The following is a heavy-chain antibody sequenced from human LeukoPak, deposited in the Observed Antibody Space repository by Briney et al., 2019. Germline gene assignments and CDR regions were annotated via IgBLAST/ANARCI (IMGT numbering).Heavy chain of an antibody. CDR1: EFTFSSHG. CDR2: ISYDGSNK. D-gene: IGHD5-12*01. CDR3: ARGGYSSTLYGRYQH. V-gene: IGHV3-30*03. J-gene: IGHJ1*01. Sequence: QAGGSLRLSCAASEFTFSSHGMHWVRQAPGKGLEWVAVISYDGSNKYYADSVKGRFTISRGNSKNSLYLQMNSLRAEDTAVYYCARGGYSSTLYGRYQHWGQGTLVTVSP.